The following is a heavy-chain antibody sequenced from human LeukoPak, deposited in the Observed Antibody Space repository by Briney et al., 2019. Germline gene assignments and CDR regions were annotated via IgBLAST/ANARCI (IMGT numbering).Heavy chain of an antibody. CDR2: INYSGST. Sequence: SQTLSLTCTVSGGSISSGDYYWSWIRQPPGKGLEWIGYINYSGSTYYNPSLKSRVTISVDTSKNQFSLKLSSVTAADTAVYYCARARYNWNFVVGWGQGTLVTVSS. V-gene: IGHV4-30-4*08. CDR1: GGSISSGDYY. J-gene: IGHJ4*02. D-gene: IGHD1-7*01. CDR3: ARARYNWNFVVG.